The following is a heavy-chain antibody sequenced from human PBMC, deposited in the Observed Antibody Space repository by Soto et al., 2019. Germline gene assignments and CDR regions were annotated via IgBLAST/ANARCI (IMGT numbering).Heavy chain of an antibody. D-gene: IGHD2-15*01. V-gene: IGHV3-9*01. CDR1: GFTFDDYA. CDR2: ISWNSGSI. CDR3: AKDRGYCSGGSCYSGPDDAFDI. J-gene: IGHJ3*02. Sequence: EVQLVESGGGLVQPGRSLRLSCAASGFTFDDYAMHWVRQAPGKGLEWVSGISWNSGSIGYADSVKGRFTISRDNVKNSLYLQMNSLRAEDTALYYCAKDRGYCSGGSCYSGPDDAFDIWGQGTMVTVSS.